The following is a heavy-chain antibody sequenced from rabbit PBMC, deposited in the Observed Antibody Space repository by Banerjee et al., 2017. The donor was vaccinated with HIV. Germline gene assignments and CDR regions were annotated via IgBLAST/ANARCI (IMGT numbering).Heavy chain of an antibody. J-gene: IGHJ4*01. CDR3: VRDRLYASSSGYYYYFNL. D-gene: IGHD1-1*01. Sequence: QLKESGGGLVQPGGSLKLSCKASGFDFSSYYMSWVRQAPGKGLVWIGFIDPVFGNTYSASWVNGRFTISSHNAQNTLYLQLNSLTAADTATYFCVRDRLYASSSGYYYYFNLWGHGTLVTVS. CDR1: GFDFSSYY. V-gene: IGHV1S7*01. CDR2: IDPVFGNT.